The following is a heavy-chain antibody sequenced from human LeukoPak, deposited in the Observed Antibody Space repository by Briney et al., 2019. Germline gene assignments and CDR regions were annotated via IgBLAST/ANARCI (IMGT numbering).Heavy chain of an antibody. V-gene: IGHV4-34*01. D-gene: IGHD3-22*01. Sequence: SETLSLTCTVYGDSLSDYYWSWIRQPPGKGLEWIGEIDRGGSTNFDPSLKSQVTISVDTSKNQFSLKVHSVTAADTAVYYCARRRGRGSGYYRFDSWGQGTLVTVSS. CDR1: GDSLSDYY. CDR3: ARRRGRGSGYYRFDS. J-gene: IGHJ4*02. CDR2: IDRGGST.